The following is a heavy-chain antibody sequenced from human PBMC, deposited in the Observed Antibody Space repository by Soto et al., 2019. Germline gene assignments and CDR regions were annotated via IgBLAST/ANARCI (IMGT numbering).Heavy chain of an antibody. CDR1: GGTFSSYA. CDR2: IIPLFRTP. V-gene: IGHV1-69*05. J-gene: IGHJ6*02. CDR3: ARVNGRPPVGGNYYYSTDV. D-gene: IGHD2-2*01. Sequence: QVQLVQSGAEVKEPGSSVKVSCQASGGTFSSYALSWVRQAPGQGLEWMGGIIPLFRTPDYAQKFQGRVTXTXDXXTSTAYRALSSLRSEDTSIYYCARVNGRPPVGGNYYYSTDVWGQGTTITVSS.